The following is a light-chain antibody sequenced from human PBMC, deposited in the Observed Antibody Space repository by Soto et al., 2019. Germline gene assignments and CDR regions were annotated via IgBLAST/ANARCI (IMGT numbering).Light chain of an antibody. CDR2: KAS. J-gene: IGKJ3*01. V-gene: IGKV1-5*03. CDR3: QQSFT. CDR1: QSISSW. Sequence: DINMTQSPSTLSASVGDRVTITCRASQSISSWLAWYQQKPGKAPKNLIYKASTFESGVPSSFSGSGSGTEFPLTISRLQPDDFATLYCQQSFTFGPGTKVDMK.